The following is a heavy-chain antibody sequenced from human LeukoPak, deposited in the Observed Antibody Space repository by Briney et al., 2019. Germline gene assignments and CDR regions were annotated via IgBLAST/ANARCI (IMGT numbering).Heavy chain of an antibody. Sequence: GESLKISCKGSGCRFISYWIAWVRHTPGKGLECMGIIYPGDSDTRYSPSFQGQVTISADESINTAYLQWSSLKASDTAVYYCARQNGIVGAPIDYWGQGTLVTVSS. D-gene: IGHD1-26*01. CDR1: GCRFISYW. J-gene: IGHJ4*02. V-gene: IGHV5-51*01. CDR2: IYPGDSDT. CDR3: ARQNGIVGAPIDY.